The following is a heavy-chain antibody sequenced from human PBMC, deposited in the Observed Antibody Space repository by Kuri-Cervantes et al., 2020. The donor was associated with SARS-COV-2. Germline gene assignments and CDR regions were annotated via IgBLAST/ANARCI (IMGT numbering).Heavy chain of an antibody. V-gene: IGHV1-2*02. Sequence: ASVKVSCKASGYTFTGYYMHWVRQAPGQGLEWMGWINPNSGGTNYAQKLQGRVTMTTDTSTSTAYMELRSLRSDDTAVYYCARGGWNDDYYYYMDVWGKGTTVTVSS. CDR3: ARGGWNDDYYYYMDV. J-gene: IGHJ6*03. CDR2: INPNSGGT. CDR1: GYTFTGYY. D-gene: IGHD1-1*01.